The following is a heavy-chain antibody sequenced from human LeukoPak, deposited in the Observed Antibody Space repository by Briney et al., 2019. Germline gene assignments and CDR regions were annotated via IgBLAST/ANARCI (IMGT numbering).Heavy chain of an antibody. V-gene: IGHV3-48*03. J-gene: IGHJ3*01. CDR3: ARGGNIGYNYNAFDV. CDR2: ISSSGRTT. Sequence: GGSLRLSCAASGFTFSTYEMNWVRLAPGKGLEWVWFISSSGRTTYYADSVKGRFTISRDNAKNSLYLQMNSLRAEDTAVFYCARGGNIGYNYNAFDVWGQGTMVTVSS. CDR1: GFTFSTYE. D-gene: IGHD3-22*01.